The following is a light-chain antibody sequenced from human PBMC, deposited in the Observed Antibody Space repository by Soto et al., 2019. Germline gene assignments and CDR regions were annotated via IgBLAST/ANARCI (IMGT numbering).Light chain of an antibody. Sequence: DIQMTQSPSSLSASVGDRVTITCRASQSIYSSLNWYHQKPGKAPKLLIYAASNLQSGVPSRFSGSGSETDFTLSISSLQPEDFATYYCQQSYSDPYTFGQGTKLEI. CDR1: QSIYSS. J-gene: IGKJ2*01. CDR2: AAS. CDR3: QQSYSDPYT. V-gene: IGKV1-39*01.